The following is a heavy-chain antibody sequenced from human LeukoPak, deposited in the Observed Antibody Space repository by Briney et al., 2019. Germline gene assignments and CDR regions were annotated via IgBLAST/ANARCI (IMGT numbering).Heavy chain of an antibody. J-gene: IGHJ4*02. CDR2: ISGSGGST. CDR1: GFTFSSYA. V-gene: IGHV3-23*01. D-gene: IGHD2/OR15-2a*01. CDR3: AKSCNSGNCYYNY. Sequence: GGSLRLSCAASGFTFSSYAMSWVRQAPGKGLEWVSAISGSGGSTYYADSVKGRFTISRDNSENTLSLQMNSLRADDTAIYYCAKSCNSGNCYYNYWGQGTLVTVSS.